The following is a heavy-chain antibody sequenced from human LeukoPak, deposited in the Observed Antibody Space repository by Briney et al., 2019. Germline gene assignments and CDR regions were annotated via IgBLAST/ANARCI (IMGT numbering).Heavy chain of an antibody. V-gene: IGHV5-51*01. Sequence: GESLKISCKGSGYSLTSYWIGWVRQMPGKGLEWMGIIYPGDSDTRYSPSFQGQVTISADKSISTAYLQWSSLKASDSARYYCARIGEEGNYYYYYYMDVWGKGTTVTVSS. D-gene: IGHD2-21*01. J-gene: IGHJ6*03. CDR1: GYSLTSYW. CDR2: IYPGDSDT. CDR3: ARIGEEGNYYYYYYMDV.